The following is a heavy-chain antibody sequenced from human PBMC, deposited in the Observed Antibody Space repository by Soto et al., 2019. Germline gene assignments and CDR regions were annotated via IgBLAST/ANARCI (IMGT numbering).Heavy chain of an antibody. CDR2: ISSSGNT. Sequence: KPXGTLSLTCTVSDGSISNFYWSWIRQPPGKGLEWIGYISSSGNTNYNPSLKSRVSTSVDTSKSQFSLNLTSVTAADTAVYYCARAPMVLTRSYFDSWGQGTPVTVSS. D-gene: IGHD3-22*01. J-gene: IGHJ4*02. V-gene: IGHV4-59*01. CDR3: ARAPMVLTRSYFDS. CDR1: DGSISNFY.